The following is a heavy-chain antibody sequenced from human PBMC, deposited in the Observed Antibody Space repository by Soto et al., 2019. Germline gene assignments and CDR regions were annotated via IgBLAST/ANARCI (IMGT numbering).Heavy chain of an antibody. CDR3: TTDSSSWAPYYFDY. D-gene: IGHD6-13*01. J-gene: IGHJ4*02. V-gene: IGHV3-15*01. CDR2: IKSKTDGGTT. Sequence: PVGSLRLSCAASGSTFSNAWMSWVRQAPGKGLEWVGRIKSKTDGGTTDYAAPVKGRFTISRDDSKNTLYLQMNSLKTEDTAVYYCTTDSSSWAPYYFDYWGQGTLVTVSS. CDR1: GSTFSNAW.